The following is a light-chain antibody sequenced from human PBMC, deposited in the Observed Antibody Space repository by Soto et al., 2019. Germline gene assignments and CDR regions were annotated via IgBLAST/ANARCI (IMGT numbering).Light chain of an antibody. CDR3: QQSYGTPLT. CDR2: AAS. V-gene: IGKV1-39*01. CDR1: QSISSY. Sequence: DIQMTQSPSSLSASVGDRVTITCRASQSISSYLNWYQQKPRKAPKLLIYAASSLQSGVPSRFSGSGSGTDFTLTISSLQREDIATYYCQQSYGTPLTFGGGTKVEIK. J-gene: IGKJ4*01.